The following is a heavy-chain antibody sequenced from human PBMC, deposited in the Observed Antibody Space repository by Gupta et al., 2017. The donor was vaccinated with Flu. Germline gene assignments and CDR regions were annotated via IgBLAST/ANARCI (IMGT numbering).Heavy chain of an antibody. J-gene: IGHJ3*02. Sequence: QVTLKESGPVLVKPTETLTLTCTVSGFSLSNARMGVSWIRQPPGKALEWLAHIFSNDENSYSTSLKSRLTISKDTSKSKVVLTMTKMDPVDTATYYCARVYISGWYRGAFAIWCQGTMVTVSS. V-gene: IGHV2-26*01. CDR2: IFSNDEN. CDR1: GFSLSNARMG. D-gene: IGHD6-19*01. CDR3: ARVYISGWYRGAFAI.